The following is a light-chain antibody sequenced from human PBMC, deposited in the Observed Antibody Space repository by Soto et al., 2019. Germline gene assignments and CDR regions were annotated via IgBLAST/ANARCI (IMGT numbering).Light chain of an antibody. CDR1: QSISSW. J-gene: IGKJ1*01. CDR2: DAS. Sequence: DIQMTQSPSTLSASVGDRVTITCRASQSISSWLAWYQQKPGKAPKLLIYDASSLESGVPSRFSGCGSGTEFTLTISSLQPDGFATYYCQQYNSYPWTFGQGTKVEIK. V-gene: IGKV1-5*01. CDR3: QQYNSYPWT.